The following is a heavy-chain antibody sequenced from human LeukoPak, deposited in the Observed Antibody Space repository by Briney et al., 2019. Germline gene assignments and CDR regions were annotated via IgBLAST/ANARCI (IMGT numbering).Heavy chain of an antibody. J-gene: IGHJ4*02. D-gene: IGHD3-22*01. Sequence: GGSLRLSCAASGFTFSSYWMSWVRQAPGKGLEWVANIKQDGSEKYHVDSVKGRFTISRDNAKNSLYLQMNSLRAEDTAVYYCARGHWYYYDSSGYIFDYWGQGTLVTVSS. CDR2: IKQDGSEK. CDR1: GFTFSSYW. V-gene: IGHV3-7*01. CDR3: ARGHWYYYDSSGYIFDY.